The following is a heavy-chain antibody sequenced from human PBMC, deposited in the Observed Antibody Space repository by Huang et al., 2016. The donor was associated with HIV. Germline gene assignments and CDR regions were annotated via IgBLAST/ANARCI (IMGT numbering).Heavy chain of an antibody. J-gene: IGHJ4*01. CDR3: VRDRNTWVRGGYDF. CDR2: IYPADSDT. D-gene: IGHD6-25*01. Sequence: EVQLVQSGAELKKPGESLKISCRGFGYNFTNYWIGWVRQMPGKGWEWMGIIYPADSDTKYNPSFQGQVSISVDNSINTAFLHWSSLKASDTAMYYCVRDRNTWVRGGYDFWGQGALVTVSS. CDR1: GYNFTNYW. V-gene: IGHV5-51*03.